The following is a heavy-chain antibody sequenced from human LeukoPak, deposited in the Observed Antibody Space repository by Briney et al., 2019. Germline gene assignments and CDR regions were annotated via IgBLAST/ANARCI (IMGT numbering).Heavy chain of an antibody. Sequence: SVKVSCKASGGTFSSYAISWVRQAPGQGLEWMGGIIPIFGTANYAQKFQGRVTITADESTSTAYMELSSLRSEETAVYYCARSLVPTAIASGYYYMDVWGKGTTVTVSS. CDR2: IIPIFGTA. CDR1: GGTFSSYA. D-gene: IGHD2-2*01. V-gene: IGHV1-69*01. CDR3: ARSLVPTAIASGYYYMDV. J-gene: IGHJ6*03.